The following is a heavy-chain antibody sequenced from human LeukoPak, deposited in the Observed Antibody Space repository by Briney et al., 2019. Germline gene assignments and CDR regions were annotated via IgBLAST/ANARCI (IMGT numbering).Heavy chain of an antibody. V-gene: IGHV3-23*01. CDR1: GFTFNNYA. CDR3: AIQTYYYDSSGYY. CDR2: ISGSGGST. D-gene: IGHD3-22*01. Sequence: PGGSLRLSCAASGFTFNNYAMHWVRQAPGKGLEWVSAISGSGGSTYYADSVKGRFTISRDNSKNTLYLQMNSLRAEDTAVYYCAIQTYYYDSSGYYWGQGTLVTVSS. J-gene: IGHJ4*02.